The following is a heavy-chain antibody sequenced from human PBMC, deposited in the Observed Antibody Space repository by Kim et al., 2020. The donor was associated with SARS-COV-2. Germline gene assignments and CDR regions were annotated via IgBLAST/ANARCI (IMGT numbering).Heavy chain of an antibody. J-gene: IGHJ4*02. Sequence: GGSLRLSCAASGFTFGDCAMHWVRQTPGKGLEWVSGISWNSDSIGYADSVKGRFTISRDNAKNSLYLQMNSLRVEDTALYYCTKAPPHSYYFDYWGLGTL. CDR3: TKAPPHSYYFDY. CDR1: GFTFGDCA. CDR2: ISWNSDSI. V-gene: IGHV3-9*01. D-gene: IGHD2-21*01.